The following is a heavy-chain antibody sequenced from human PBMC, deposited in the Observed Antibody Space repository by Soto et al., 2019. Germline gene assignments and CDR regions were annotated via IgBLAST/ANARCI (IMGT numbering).Heavy chain of an antibody. V-gene: IGHV1-2*04. D-gene: IGHD6-13*01. J-gene: IGHJ6*02. CDR2: INPNSGGT. CDR3: ARVANVAAADNYYYGMDV. Sequence: ASVKVSCKASGYTFTGYYMHLVRQAPGQVLEWMGWINPNSGGTNYAQKFQGWVTMTRDTSISTAYMELSRLRSDDTAVYYCARVANVAAADNYYYGMDVWGQGTTVTVSS. CDR1: GYTFTGYY.